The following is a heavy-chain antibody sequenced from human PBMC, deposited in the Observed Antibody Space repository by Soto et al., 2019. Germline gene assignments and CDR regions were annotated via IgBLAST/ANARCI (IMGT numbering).Heavy chain of an antibody. J-gene: IGHJ6*02. V-gene: IGHV4-39*07. Sequence: SETLSLTCTVSGGSVSSSGSHYWGWIRQPPGQGLEWIGSMYPSGSTYSNPSLKSRVTISVDTSKNQFSLKLSSVTAADTAVYYCARVHRGGYSYGAQPNFMDVWGQGTTVTVSS. CDR2: MYPSGST. CDR3: ARVHRGGYSYGAQPNFMDV. D-gene: IGHD5-18*01. CDR1: GGSVSSSGSHY.